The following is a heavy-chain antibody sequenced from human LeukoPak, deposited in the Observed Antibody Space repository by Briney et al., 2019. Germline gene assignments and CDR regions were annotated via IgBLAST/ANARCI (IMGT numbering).Heavy chain of an antibody. Sequence: SQTLSLTCTVSGGSISSGSYYWGWIRQPAGKGLEWIGRIYTSGSTNYNPSLKSRVTISVDTSKNQFSLKLSSVTAADTAVYYCARVPIFGVVNQDYWGQGTLVTVSS. CDR2: IYTSGST. CDR3: ARVPIFGVVNQDY. V-gene: IGHV4-61*02. J-gene: IGHJ4*02. CDR1: GGSISSGSYY. D-gene: IGHD3-3*01.